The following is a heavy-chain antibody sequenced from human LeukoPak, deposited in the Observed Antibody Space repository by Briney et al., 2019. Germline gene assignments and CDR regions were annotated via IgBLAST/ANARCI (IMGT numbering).Heavy chain of an antibody. J-gene: IGHJ6*03. CDR1: GYSMKSGYY. Sequence: SETLSLTCTVSGYSMKSGYYWGWIRQSRGKGLEWMGSMFHSGSTYDNASLKSRVSISVDTSNNQFSLKLTSVTAADTAVYYCVRDAAHYMDVWGKGITVTVSS. CDR2: MFHSGST. V-gene: IGHV4-38-2*02. CDR3: VRDAAHYMDV. D-gene: IGHD6-6*01.